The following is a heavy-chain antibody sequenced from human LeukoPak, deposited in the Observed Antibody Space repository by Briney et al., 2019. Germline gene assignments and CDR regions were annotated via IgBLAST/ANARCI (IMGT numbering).Heavy chain of an antibody. CDR3: ARERQDTIIHSGAFDI. CDR1: GFTFSTYF. Sequence: GGSLRLSCAASGFTFSTYFMHWVRQAPGKGLEWVADIASDGSHTFYVESVKGRLTISRDNSKNTLYLQMNSLRAEDTAVYFCARERQDTIIHSGAFDIWGQGTMVTVSS. V-gene: IGHV3-30-3*01. CDR2: IASDGSHT. J-gene: IGHJ3*02. D-gene: IGHD3-10*01.